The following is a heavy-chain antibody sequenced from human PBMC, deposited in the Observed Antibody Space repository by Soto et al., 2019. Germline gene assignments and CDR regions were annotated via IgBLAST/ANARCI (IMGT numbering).Heavy chain of an antibody. D-gene: IGHD2-2*03. CDR2: INPNSGGT. J-gene: IGHJ6*02. V-gene: IGHV1-2*04. Sequence: QVQLVQSGAEVKKPGASVKVSCKASGYTFTGYYMHWVRQAPGQGLEWMGWINPNSGGTNYAQKFQGWVTMTRDTSISTAYMELSSLRSDDTAVYYCARDYGYCSSTSCSGGMDVWGQGSTVTVSS. CDR3: ARDYGYCSSTSCSGGMDV. CDR1: GYTFTGYY.